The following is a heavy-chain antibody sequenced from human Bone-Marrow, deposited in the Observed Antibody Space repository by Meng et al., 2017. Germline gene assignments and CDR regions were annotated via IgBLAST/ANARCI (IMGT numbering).Heavy chain of an antibody. CDR3: ASWIYSCGWQ. V-gene: IGHV4/OR15-8*02. D-gene: IGHD6-19*01. CDR2: IYHGGDT. J-gene: IGHJ4*02. Sequence: QLQLYESCPVLIKPSGILSLNGVVSGGLSISIDWCGWVRQPPGKGLEWIGEIYHGGDTNYNPSLKSRVTIAIEKSKNQFSLKLSSVTAADTAVYYCASWIYSCGWQWGQGALVTVSS. CDR1: GGLSISIDW.